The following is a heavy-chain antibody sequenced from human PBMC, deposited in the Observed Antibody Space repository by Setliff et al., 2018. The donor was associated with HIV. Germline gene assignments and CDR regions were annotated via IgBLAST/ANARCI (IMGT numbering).Heavy chain of an antibody. J-gene: IGHJ4*02. D-gene: IGHD2-15*01. Sequence: ASVKVSCKASGYTFTSELVHGVRQAPGHGLEWMGIIDPNGGNTHFAQKFQGRVTMTRDTSISTVYMELSSLRSDDTALYYCARDLIRITPHGDLPFWGQGTLVTVSS. CDR3: ARDLIRITPHGDLPF. V-gene: IGHV1-46*01. CDR2: IDPNGGNT. CDR1: GYTFTSEL.